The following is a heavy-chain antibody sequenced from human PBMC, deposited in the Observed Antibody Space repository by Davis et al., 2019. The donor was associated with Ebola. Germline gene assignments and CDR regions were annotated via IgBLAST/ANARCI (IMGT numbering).Heavy chain of an antibody. V-gene: IGHV4-34*01. CDR2: INHSGST. CDR3: ASQAARNYYYYYGMDV. Sequence: GSLRLSCAVYGGSFSGYYWTWIRQPPGKGLEWIGEINHSGSTNYNPSLKSRVTISVDTSKNQFSLKLSSVTAADTAVYYCASQAARNYYYYYGMDVWGQGTTVTVSS. CDR1: GGSFSGYY. D-gene: IGHD6-6*01. J-gene: IGHJ6*02.